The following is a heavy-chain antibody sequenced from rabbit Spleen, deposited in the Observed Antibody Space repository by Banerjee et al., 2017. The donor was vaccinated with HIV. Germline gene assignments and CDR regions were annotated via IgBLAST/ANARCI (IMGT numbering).Heavy chain of an antibody. CDR2: IDTGDGDT. CDR3: ARDTGTSFSTYGMDL. J-gene: IGHJ6*01. Sequence: QQQLEESGGGLVKPGGTLTLTCTASGFSFSGIFYMCWVRQAPGKGLEWIACIDTGDGDTYFANWAKGRFTISKTSSTTVTLQTTRLTAADTATYFCARDTGTSFSTYGMDLWGQGTLVTVS. CDR1: GFSFSGIFY. D-gene: IGHD8-1*01. V-gene: IGHV1S45*01.